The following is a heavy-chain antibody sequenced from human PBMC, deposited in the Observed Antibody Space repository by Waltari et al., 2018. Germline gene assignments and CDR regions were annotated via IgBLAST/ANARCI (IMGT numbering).Heavy chain of an antibody. CDR3: ARGTVAGTIYYYGMDV. Sequence: QVQLVQSGAEVKKPGSSVKVSCKASGGPFSTYAISWVRQAPGQGLEWMGGIIPIFGTTNYTQKFQGRVTITADESTSTAYMELSSLRSEDTAVYYCARGTVAGTIYYYGMDVWGQGTTVTVSS. D-gene: IGHD6-19*01. CDR2: IIPIFGTT. J-gene: IGHJ6*02. V-gene: IGHV1-69*01. CDR1: GGPFSTYA.